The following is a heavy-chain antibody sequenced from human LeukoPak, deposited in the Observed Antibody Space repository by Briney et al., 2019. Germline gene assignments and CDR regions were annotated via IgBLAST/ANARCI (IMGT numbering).Heavy chain of an antibody. CDR1: GGSFSGYY. V-gene: IGHV4-34*01. CDR3: ARGSSTSYDFWSGYCTGGWFDP. D-gene: IGHD3-3*01. CDR2: INHSGST. Sequence: SETLSLTCAVYGGSFSGYYWSWIRQPPGKGLEWIGEINHSGSTNYNPSLKSRVTISVDTSKNQFSLKLSSVTAADTAVYYCARGSSTSYDFWSGYCTGGWFDPWAREPWSPSPQ. J-gene: IGHJ5*02.